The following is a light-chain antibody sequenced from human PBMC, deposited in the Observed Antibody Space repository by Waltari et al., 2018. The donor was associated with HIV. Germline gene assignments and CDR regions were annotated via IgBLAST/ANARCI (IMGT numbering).Light chain of an antibody. Sequence: QAVVTQEPSLTVSPGGTVPLTCASSTGAVTSGPCPYWFQRRPGQAPKTLIYDTTNRHSWTPARFSGSLLGGKAALTLSGAQFEDEADYFCLLSFNGVVVFGGGTTLTVL. CDR2: DTT. CDR3: LLSFNGVVV. CDR1: TGAVTSGPC. J-gene: IGLJ2*01. V-gene: IGLV7-46*01.